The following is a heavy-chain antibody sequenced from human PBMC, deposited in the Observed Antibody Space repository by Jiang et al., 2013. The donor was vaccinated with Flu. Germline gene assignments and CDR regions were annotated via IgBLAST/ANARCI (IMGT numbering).Heavy chain of an antibody. Sequence: GLVKPSETLSLTCTVSGGSISSSSYYWGWIRQPPGKGLEWIGSIYYSGSTYYNPSLKSRVTISVDTSKNQFSLKLSSVTAADTAVYYCARSVDTVSDYWGQGTLVTVSS. J-gene: IGHJ4*02. D-gene: IGHD5-18*01. CDR2: IYYSGST. CDR3: ARSVDTVSDY. CDR1: GGSISSSSYY. V-gene: IGHV4-39*01.